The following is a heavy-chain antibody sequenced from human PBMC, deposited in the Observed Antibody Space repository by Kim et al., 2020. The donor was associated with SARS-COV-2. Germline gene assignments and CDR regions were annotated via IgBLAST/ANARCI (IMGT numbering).Heavy chain of an antibody. J-gene: IGHJ3*02. D-gene: IGHD3-16*02. CDR2: ISAYNGNT. CDR1: GYTFTSYG. Sequence: ASVKVSCKASGYTFTSYGISWVRQAPGQGLEWMGWISAYNGNTNYAQKLQGRVTMTTDTSTSTAYMELRSLRSDDTAVYYCARSRIMITFGGVIAGGAFDIWGQGTMVTVSS. CDR3: ARSRIMITFGGVIAGGAFDI. V-gene: IGHV1-18*04.